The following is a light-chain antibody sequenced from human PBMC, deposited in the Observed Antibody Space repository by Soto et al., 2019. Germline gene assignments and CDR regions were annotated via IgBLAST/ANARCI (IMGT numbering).Light chain of an antibody. CDR3: QQYNSYPWT. CDR2: DAS. Sequence: DIRVNQSPSNLSASVGDRVTITCRASQSISSWLAWYQQKPGKAPKLLIYDASSLESGVPSRFSGSGSGTEFTLTISSLQPDDFATYYCQQYNSYPWTFGQGTKVDIK. V-gene: IGKV1-5*01. CDR1: QSISSW. J-gene: IGKJ1*01.